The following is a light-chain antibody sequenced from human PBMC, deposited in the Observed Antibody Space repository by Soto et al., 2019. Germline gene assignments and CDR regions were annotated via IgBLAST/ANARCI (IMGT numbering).Light chain of an antibody. V-gene: IGLV1-40*01. CDR2: GNI. J-gene: IGLJ3*02. CDR3: QSYDSSLSGL. Sequence: QLVLTQPPSVSGAPGQRITISCTGNSSNIGAGYDVHWYQQLPGTAPKVLIYGNINRPSGVPDRFSGSKSGTSASLAITGLQAEDEADYYCQSYDSSLSGLFGGGTKVTVL. CDR1: SSNIGAGYD.